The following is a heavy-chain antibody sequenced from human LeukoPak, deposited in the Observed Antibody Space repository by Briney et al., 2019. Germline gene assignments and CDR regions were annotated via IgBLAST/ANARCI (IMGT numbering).Heavy chain of an antibody. CDR2: ISWNSGSI. D-gene: IGHD6-13*01. J-gene: IGHJ4*02. CDR3: AKGQVDVAAAGPFDY. V-gene: IGHV3-9*01. CDR1: GFTFDDYA. Sequence: PGRSLRLSCAASGFTFDDYAMHWVRQAPGKGLEWVSGISWNSGSIGDADSVKGRFTISRDNAKNSLYLQMNSLRAEDTALYYCAKGQVDVAAAGPFDYWGQGTLVTVSS.